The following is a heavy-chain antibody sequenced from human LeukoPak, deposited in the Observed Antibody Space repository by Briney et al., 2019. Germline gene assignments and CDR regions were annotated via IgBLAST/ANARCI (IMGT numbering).Heavy chain of an antibody. V-gene: IGHV3-30*03. CDR3: ARERYFDY. J-gene: IGHJ4*02. CDR2: ISYDGSNK. CDR1: GFTFSSCG. Sequence: PGGSLRLSCAASGFTFSSCGMHWVRQAPGKGLEWVALISYDGSNKYSADSVKGRFTISRDNSKNTLYLQMNSLRAEDTAVYYCARERYFDYWGQGTLVTVSS.